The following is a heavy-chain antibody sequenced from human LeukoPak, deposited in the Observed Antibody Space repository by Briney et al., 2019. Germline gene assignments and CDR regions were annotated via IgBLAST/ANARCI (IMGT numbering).Heavy chain of an antibody. Sequence: PGGSLRLSCAASGFTFSSYAMHWVRQAPGKGLEWVAVISYDGSNKYYADSVKGRFTISRDNSKNTLYLQMNSLRAEDTAVYYCARDQAYYYGSGSYYSDYWGQGTLVTVSS. D-gene: IGHD3-10*01. V-gene: IGHV3-30-3*01. CDR2: ISYDGSNK. CDR3: ARDQAYYYGSGSYYSDY. J-gene: IGHJ4*02. CDR1: GFTFSSYA.